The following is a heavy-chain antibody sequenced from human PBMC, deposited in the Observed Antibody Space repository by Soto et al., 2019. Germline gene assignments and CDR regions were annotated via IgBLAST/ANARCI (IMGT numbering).Heavy chain of an antibody. CDR3: AKELGLWSGYLDAFDI. CDR2: ISYDGSNK. D-gene: IGHD3-3*01. J-gene: IGHJ3*02. Sequence: GGSLRLSCAASGFTFSSYGMHWVRQAPGKGLEWVAVISYDGSNKYYADSVKGRFTISRDNSKNTLYLQMNSLRAEDTAVYYCAKELGLWSGYLDAFDIWGQGTMVTVSS. V-gene: IGHV3-30*18. CDR1: GFTFSSYG.